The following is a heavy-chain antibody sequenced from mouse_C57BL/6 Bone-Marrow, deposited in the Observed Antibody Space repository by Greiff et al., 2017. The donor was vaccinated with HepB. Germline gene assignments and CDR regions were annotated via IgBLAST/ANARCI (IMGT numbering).Heavy chain of an antibody. D-gene: IGHD2-3*01. J-gene: IGHJ3*01. CDR2: FYPGSGSI. CDR3: ARHEDYGYYGRFAY. CDR1: GYNFTEYT. Sequence: VQLQQSGAELVKPGASVKLSCKASGYNFTEYTIHWVKQRSGQGLEWIGWFYPGSGSIKYNEKFKDKATLTADKASITVYMELSRLSSEDTAVYFCARHEDYGYYGRFAYWGQGTLVTVSA. V-gene: IGHV1-62-2*01.